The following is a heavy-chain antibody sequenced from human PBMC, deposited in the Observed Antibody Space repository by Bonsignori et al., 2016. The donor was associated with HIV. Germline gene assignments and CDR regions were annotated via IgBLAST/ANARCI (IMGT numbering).Heavy chain of an antibody. CDR3: ARDHPTYYYDSSGYPGAFDY. V-gene: IGHV3-48*02. CDR2: ISSSSSTI. Sequence: VRQAPGKGLEWVSYISSSSSTIYYADSVKGRFTISRDNAKNSLYLQMNSLRDEDTAVYYCARDHPTYYYDSSGYPGAFDYWGQGTLVTVSS. J-gene: IGHJ4*02. D-gene: IGHD3-22*01.